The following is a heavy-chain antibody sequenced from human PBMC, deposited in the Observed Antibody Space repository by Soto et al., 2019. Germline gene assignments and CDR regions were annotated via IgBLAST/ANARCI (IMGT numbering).Heavy chain of an antibody. CDR1: GYTFTDYG. V-gene: IGHV1-18*01. CDR3: ARILWFGEKGPVPPDY. CDR2: ISTYNGDT. Sequence: ASVKVSCKASGYTFTDYGISWVRQAPGQGLEWMGWISTYNGDTNYAQNFQGRVTMTTDTSTSTAYMELRSLRSDDTAVFFCARILWFGEKGPVPPDYWGQGTLVTVSS. D-gene: IGHD3-10*01. J-gene: IGHJ4*02.